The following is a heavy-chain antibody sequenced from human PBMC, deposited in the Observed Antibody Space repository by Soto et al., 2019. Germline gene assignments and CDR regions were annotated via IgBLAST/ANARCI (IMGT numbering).Heavy chain of an antibody. Sequence: GGSLRLSCAASGFTFSSYAMSWVRQAPGKGLEWVSAISGSGGSTYYADSVKGRFTISRDNSKNTLYLQMNSLRAEDTAVYYCAKVHKPYIVVVAAATATVDYWGQGTLVTVSS. CDR3: AKVHKPYIVVVAAATATVDY. D-gene: IGHD2-15*01. J-gene: IGHJ4*02. CDR2: ISGSGGST. CDR1: GFTFSSYA. V-gene: IGHV3-23*01.